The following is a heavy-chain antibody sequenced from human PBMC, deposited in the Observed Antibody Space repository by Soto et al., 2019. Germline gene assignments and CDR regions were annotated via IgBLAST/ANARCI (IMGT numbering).Heavy chain of an antibody. CDR3: AKNFIPLSPDLYFDS. CDR2: ISYDGSYK. CDR1: GFTFRSYG. Sequence: GGSLRLSCAAAGFTFRSYGMHLARRAPGRGLEWVAVISYDGSYKSYEDSVKGRFTISRDNYKNTLHLQMDSLRAEDTAVYYCAKNFIPLSPDLYFDSWGQGTLVTVSS. D-gene: IGHD3-16*01. J-gene: IGHJ4*02. V-gene: IGHV3-30*18.